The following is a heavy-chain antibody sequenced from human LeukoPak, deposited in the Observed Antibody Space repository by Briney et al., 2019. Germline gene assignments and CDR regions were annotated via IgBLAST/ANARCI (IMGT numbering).Heavy chain of an antibody. V-gene: IGHV3-30*18. Sequence: GGSLRLSCAASGFTFSSYGMHWVRQAPGKGLGWVAVISYDGSNKYYADSVKGRFTISRDNSKNTLYLQMNSLRAEDTAVYYCAKEPYCSSTSCIGEYFQRWGQGTLVTVSS. CDR1: GFTFSSYG. J-gene: IGHJ1*01. CDR2: ISYDGSNK. D-gene: IGHD2-2*01. CDR3: AKEPYCSSTSCIGEYFQR.